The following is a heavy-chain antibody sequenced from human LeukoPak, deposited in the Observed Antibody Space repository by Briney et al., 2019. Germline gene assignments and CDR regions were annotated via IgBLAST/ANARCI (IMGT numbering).Heavy chain of an antibody. V-gene: IGHV3-30*02. CDR3: AKDRCSNGIGCYYYYMDV. D-gene: IGHD2-8*01. Sequence: GGSLRLSCAASGFTFRSYGMHWVRQAPGKGLEWVAYIKYDGSNEQYAHSVKGRFRISRDSSKNILYLQMDSLRAEDTAVYYCAKDRCSNGIGCYYYYMDVWGKGTTVTISS. CDR2: IKYDGSNE. J-gene: IGHJ6*03. CDR1: GFTFRSYG.